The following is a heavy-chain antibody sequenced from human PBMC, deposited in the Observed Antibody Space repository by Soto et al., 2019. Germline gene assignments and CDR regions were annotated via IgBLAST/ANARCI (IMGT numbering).Heavy chain of an antibody. CDR2: IKSKTDGGTT. CDR1: GFTFSNAW. J-gene: IGHJ6*02. D-gene: IGHD3-10*01. V-gene: IGHV3-15*01. Sequence: GGSLRLSCAASGFTFSNAWMSWVRQAPGKGLEWVGRIKSKTDGGTTDYAAPVKGRFTISRDDSKNTLYLQMNSLKTEDTAVYYCTGEEVIYYYGMDVWGQGTTVTVSS. CDR3: TGEEVIYYYGMDV.